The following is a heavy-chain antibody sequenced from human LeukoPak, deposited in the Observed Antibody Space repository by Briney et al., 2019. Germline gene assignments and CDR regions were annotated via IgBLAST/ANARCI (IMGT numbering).Heavy chain of an antibody. D-gene: IGHD3-10*01. CDR3: ARCYAYGSGSYYIFYYYMDV. V-gene: IGHV3-48*04. Sequence: PGGSLRLSCAASGFSFSSYTMSWIRQAPGKGLEWVSYISSSGSTIYYADSVKGRFTISRGNAKNSLYLQMNSLRAEDTAVYYCARCYAYGSGSYYIFYYYMDVWGKGTTVTVSS. J-gene: IGHJ6*03. CDR1: GFSFSSYT. CDR2: ISSSGSTI.